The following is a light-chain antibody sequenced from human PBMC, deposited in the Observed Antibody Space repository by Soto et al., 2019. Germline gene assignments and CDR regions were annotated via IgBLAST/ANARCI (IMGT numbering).Light chain of an antibody. CDR2: GAS. V-gene: IGKV3-20*01. Sequence: EIVLTQSPATLSLSPGERATLSCRASQSVSSSYLAWYQQKPGQAPRLLIYGASSRATGVPDRFSGSGSGTDFTLTTSRLEPEDFAVYYCQQCGSAPLTFGQGTKVDIK. CDR1: QSVSSSY. J-gene: IGKJ1*01. CDR3: QQCGSAPLT.